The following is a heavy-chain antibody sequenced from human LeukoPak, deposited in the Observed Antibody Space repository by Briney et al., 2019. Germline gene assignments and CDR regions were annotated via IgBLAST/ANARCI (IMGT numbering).Heavy chain of an antibody. CDR1: GFTFTSYA. V-gene: IGHV3-23*01. CDR3: AKSEGSSSARRFDY. CDR2: ISAGGENT. Sequence: GGSLRLSCAAPGFTFTSYAMSWVREAPGKGLEWVSGISAGGENTDYADSVKGRFTISRDNSKNTLYLQVNSLRAEDTAAYYCAKSEGSSSARRFDYWGQGTLVTVSS. J-gene: IGHJ4*02. D-gene: IGHD6-19*01.